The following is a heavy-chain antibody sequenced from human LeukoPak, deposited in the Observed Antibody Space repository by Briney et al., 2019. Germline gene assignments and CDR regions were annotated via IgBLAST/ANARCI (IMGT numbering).Heavy chain of an antibody. CDR2: ISGGGFGT. V-gene: IGHV3-23*01. D-gene: IGHD2-21*02. J-gene: IGHJ4*02. CDR1: GGSFSGYY. Sequence: ETLSLTCAVYGGSFSGYYWSWVRQAPGKGLEWVSAISGGGFGTYYADSVKGRFTISRDNPKNTLYLQTNSLRAEDTAVYYCVQMAPYCGGDCYFDYWGQGTLVTVSS. CDR3: VQMAPYCGGDCYFDY.